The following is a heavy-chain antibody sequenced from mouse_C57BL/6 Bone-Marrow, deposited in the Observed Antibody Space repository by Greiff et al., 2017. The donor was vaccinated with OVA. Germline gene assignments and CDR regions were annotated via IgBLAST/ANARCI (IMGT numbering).Heavy chain of an antibody. V-gene: IGHV1-7*01. CDR2: INPSSGYT. Sequence: QVQLQQSGAELAKPGASVKLSCKASGYTFTSYWMHWVKQRPGKGLEWIGYINPSSGYTKYNQKFKDKATLTADKSSITAYMQLSSLTYEDSAVYYCAREGGSSPAWFAYWGQGTLVTVSA. CDR1: GYTFTSYW. D-gene: IGHD1-1*01. CDR3: AREGGSSPAWFAY. J-gene: IGHJ3*01.